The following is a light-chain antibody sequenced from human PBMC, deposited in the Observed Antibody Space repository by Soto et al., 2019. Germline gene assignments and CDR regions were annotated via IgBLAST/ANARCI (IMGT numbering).Light chain of an antibody. V-gene: IGKV3-20*01. J-gene: IGKJ5*01. CDR3: QQYGSSPRT. Sequence: EIVLTQSPGTLSLSPGERATLSCRASQSVSSSFLAWYQQKVGQAPRLLIYGASSRATGIPDRFSGSGSATDFTLTISRLEPEDFAVYYCQQYGSSPRTFGQGTRLEIK. CDR1: QSVSSSF. CDR2: GAS.